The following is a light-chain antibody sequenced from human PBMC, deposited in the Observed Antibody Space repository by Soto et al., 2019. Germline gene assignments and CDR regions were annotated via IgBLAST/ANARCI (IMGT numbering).Light chain of an antibody. CDR2: KAS. CDR3: QQYNSYST. V-gene: IGKV1-5*03. CDR1: QSISNW. J-gene: IGKJ2*01. Sequence: DIPMTQSPSTLSASVGDRVTITCRASQSISNWLAWYQLKPGKAPKVLIYKASSLASGVPSRFSGSGSGTEFTLTISSLQPDDFATYYCQQYNSYSTFGQGTKLEIK.